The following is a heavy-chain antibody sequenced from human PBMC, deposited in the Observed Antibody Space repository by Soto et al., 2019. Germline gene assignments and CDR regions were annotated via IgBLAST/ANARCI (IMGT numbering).Heavy chain of an antibody. CDR1: GYTFTSYG. J-gene: IGHJ4*02. CDR3: ARDHTMNAPYPLDSIDY. Sequence: QVQLVQSGAEVKKPGASVKVSCKASGYTFTSYGISWVRQAPGQGLEWMGWISAYNGNTNYAQKLQGRVTMTTDTSTSTACMELRSLRSDDTAVYYCARDHTMNAPYPLDSIDYWGQGTLVTVSS. CDR2: ISAYNGNT. D-gene: IGHD3-22*01. V-gene: IGHV1-18*01.